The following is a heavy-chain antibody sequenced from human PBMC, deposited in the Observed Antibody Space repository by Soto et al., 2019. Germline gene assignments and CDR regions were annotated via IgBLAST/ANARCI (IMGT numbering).Heavy chain of an antibody. CDR2: VNPILSMS. CDR3: ATSYGSGYRAFDY. Sequence: QVQLVQSGAEVKKPGSSVKVSCKASGDTFSFYTINWVRQAPGLGLEWMGRVNPILSMSNYAQKFQGRVRRTADKSTSTSYMGLRSLRSEDTAFYYCATSYGSGYRAFDYWGQGALVTVSS. CDR1: GDTFSFYT. V-gene: IGHV1-69*02. J-gene: IGHJ4*02. D-gene: IGHD3-10*01.